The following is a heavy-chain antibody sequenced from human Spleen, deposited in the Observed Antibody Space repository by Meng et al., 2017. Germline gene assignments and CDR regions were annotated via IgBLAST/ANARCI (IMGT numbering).Heavy chain of an antibody. Sequence: GESLKISCAASGFTFSSYAMSWVRQAPGKGLEWVGFIRSEVYGGTPEYAASVQGRFTISRDDSKSIAYLQMSSLKTEDTAVYYCTGAQYYYDSSGYYRLNDAFDIWGQGTMVTVSS. CDR1: GFTFSSYA. V-gene: IGHV3-49*04. CDR3: TGAQYYYDSSGYYRLNDAFDI. J-gene: IGHJ3*02. CDR2: IRSEVYGGTP. D-gene: IGHD3-22*01.